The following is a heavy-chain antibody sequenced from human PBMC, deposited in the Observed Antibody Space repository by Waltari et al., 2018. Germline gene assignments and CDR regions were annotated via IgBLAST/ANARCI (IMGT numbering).Heavy chain of an antibody. CDR3: ARDKWGPDY. CDR1: GFIFDVYG. V-gene: IGHV3-20*04. D-gene: IGHD7-27*01. J-gene: IGHJ4*02. CDR2: IIWSGATT. Sequence: EVLLVESGGGVVRPGGSLRLSCAASGFIFDVYGMVWVRQAPGEGRGWFSVIIWSGATTDYADSVKGRFTISRDKAKNSLYLQMNSLRAEDTAFYYCARDKWGPDYWGQGTLVTVSS.